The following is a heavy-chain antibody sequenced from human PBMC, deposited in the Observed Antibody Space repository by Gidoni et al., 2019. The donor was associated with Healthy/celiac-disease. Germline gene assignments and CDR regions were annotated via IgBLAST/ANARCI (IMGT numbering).Heavy chain of an antibody. CDR3: ARGVDMSGSGGYDFFY. D-gene: IGHD2-15*01. V-gene: IGHV1-69*06. CDR2: IIPHFGSP. Sequence: VRQARGPGLEWMGGIIPHFGSPNYARKFQGRVTITADNSTSTTYMELKSLGSDDSAMYYCARGVDMSGSGGYDFFYWGQGTLVTVSS. J-gene: IGHJ4*02.